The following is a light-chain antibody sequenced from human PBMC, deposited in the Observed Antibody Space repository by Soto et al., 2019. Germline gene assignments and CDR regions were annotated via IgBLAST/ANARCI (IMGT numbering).Light chain of an antibody. V-gene: IGKV2-30*01. CDR2: QAS. CDR1: QILVYSDGKTY. J-gene: IGKJ5*01. Sequence: DVVMTQSPLSLPFTLGQPSSISFSSIQILVYSDGKTYLSWFHQRPGQSPRRLIYQASTRDTGVPVRFTGSGSGTDFTLKISRVEAEDVGVYYCMQRREFPITFGQGTRLEIK. CDR3: MQRREFPIT.